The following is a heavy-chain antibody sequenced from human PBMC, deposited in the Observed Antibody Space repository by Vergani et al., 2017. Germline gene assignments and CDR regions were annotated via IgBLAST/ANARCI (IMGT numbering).Heavy chain of an antibody. V-gene: IGHV4-61*02. J-gene: IGHJ4*02. CDR2: SYTSGST. CDR3: ARGSAAGTYN. CDR1: GGSISSGSYY. Sequence: QVQLQESGPGLVKPSQTLSLTCTVSGGSISSGSYYWSWIRQPAGKGLEWIGRSYTSGSTNYNPSLKSRVTMSVDTSKNQFSLKLSSVIAADTAVYYCARGSAAGTYNWGQGTLVTVSS. D-gene: IGHD6-13*01.